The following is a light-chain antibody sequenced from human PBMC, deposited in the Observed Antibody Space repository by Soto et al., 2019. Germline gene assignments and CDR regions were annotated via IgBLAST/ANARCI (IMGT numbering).Light chain of an antibody. CDR1: QSVSSN. CDR3: QQDNNWTPVT. CDR2: GAS. J-gene: IGKJ1*01. Sequence: EIVMTQSPATLSVSPGERATLSCRASQSVSSNLAWYQQKPGQAPRLLIYGASTRATGIPARFSGSGSGREFTLTISSLQSEDFAVYYCQQDNNWTPVTFGQGTKVEIK. V-gene: IGKV3-15*01.